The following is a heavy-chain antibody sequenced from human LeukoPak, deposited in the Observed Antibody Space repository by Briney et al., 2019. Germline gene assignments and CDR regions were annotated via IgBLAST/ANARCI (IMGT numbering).Heavy chain of an antibody. J-gene: IGHJ6*03. D-gene: IGHD4-23*01. CDR1: GLTFSHYE. CDR2: ISSTGSTI. Sequence: PGGPLRLSCAASGLTFSHYEINRARQAAGKGLEWVTYISSTGSTIYYAVCVKGRFTISRDNANNSLYLQMNSLRAEDTAFYYCGRVLRGYGYYCDYMDVWGKGTTVTVSS. V-gene: IGHV3-48*03. CDR3: GRVLRGYGYYCDYMDV.